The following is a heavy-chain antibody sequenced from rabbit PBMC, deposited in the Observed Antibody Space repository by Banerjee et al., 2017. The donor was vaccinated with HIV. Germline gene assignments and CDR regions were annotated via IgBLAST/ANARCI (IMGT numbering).Heavy chain of an antibody. V-gene: IGHV1S47*01. D-gene: IGHD4-1*01. Sequence: QQQLEESGGGLVQPEGSLKLSCKASGFDFSSYGVSWVRQAPGKGLEWIGYIDPVFGSTLYADWVNGRFTISSHNAQNTLYLQLNSLTAADTATYFCVRVVAGVYFNLWGQGTLAPS. CDR3: VRVVAGVYFNL. CDR2: IDPVFGST. J-gene: IGHJ4*01. CDR1: GFDFSSYG.